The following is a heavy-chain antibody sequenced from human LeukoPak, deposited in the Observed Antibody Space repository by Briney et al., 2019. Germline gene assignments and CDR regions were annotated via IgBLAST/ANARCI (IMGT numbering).Heavy chain of an antibody. Sequence: GGSLRLSCAASGFTFSTYSMNWVRQAPGKGLEWVSSISSDSNYIYYADSLKGRFTISRDNAKNSLYLQMNSLRAEDTAVYYCARDSAALILVYYGMDVWGQGTTVTVSS. CDR3: ARDSAALILVYYGMDV. J-gene: IGHJ6*02. CDR1: GFTFSTYS. V-gene: IGHV3-21*01. CDR2: ISSDSNYI. D-gene: IGHD3-16*01.